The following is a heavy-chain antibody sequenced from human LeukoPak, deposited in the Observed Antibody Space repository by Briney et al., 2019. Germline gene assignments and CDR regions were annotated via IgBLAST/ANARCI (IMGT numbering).Heavy chain of an antibody. D-gene: IGHD3-3*01. CDR2: ISGSGDTT. Sequence: PGGSLRLSCAGSGFIFSTYAMTWVRQAPGKGLEWVSGISGSGDTTYYADSVKGRFTISRDNSKNTLYLQMSSLRAEDTAVYYCAREDNFWSGYSGDGMDVWGQGTTVTVSS. CDR1: GFIFSTYA. J-gene: IGHJ6*02. CDR3: AREDNFWSGYSGDGMDV. V-gene: IGHV3-23*01.